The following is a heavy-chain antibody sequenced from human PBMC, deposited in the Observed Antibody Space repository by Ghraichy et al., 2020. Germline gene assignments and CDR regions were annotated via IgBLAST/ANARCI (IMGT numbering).Heavy chain of an antibody. V-gene: IGHV3-66*02. J-gene: IGHJ4*02. Sequence: ESLNISCAASGFTVSSNYMTWVRQAPGKGLEWVSVIYIPGSTFYADSVKGRFTLSRDNSKNTLYLQMSSLRAEDTAVYYCARGFPWWRIDYWGQGTPVTVSS. D-gene: IGHD2-8*02. CDR2: IYIPGST. CDR3: ARGFPWWRIDY. CDR1: GFTVSSNY.